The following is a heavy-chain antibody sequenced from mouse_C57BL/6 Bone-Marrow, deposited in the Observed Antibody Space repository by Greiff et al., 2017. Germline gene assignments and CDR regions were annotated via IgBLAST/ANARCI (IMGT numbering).Heavy chain of an antibody. D-gene: IGHD1-1*01. V-gene: IGHV5-17*01. CDR3: ARNYYGGY. Sequence: EVKLVESGGGLVKPGGSLKLSCAASGFTFSDYGMHWVRQAPETGLEWVAYISSGSSTIYYAATVKGRFTISSDNAKNTLFLQMTSLRSEDTAMYYCARNYYGGYWGQGTTLTVSS. J-gene: IGHJ2*01. CDR1: GFTFSDYG. CDR2: ISSGSSTI.